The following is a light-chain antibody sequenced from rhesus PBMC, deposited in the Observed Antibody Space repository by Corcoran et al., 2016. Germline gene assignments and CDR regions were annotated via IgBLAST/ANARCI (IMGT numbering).Light chain of an antibody. Sequence: QSAPTQPPSVSGSPGQSVTISCTGTSSDVGGYNYVSWYQQHPGKAPKLMIYEVSKRPSGVSDRFSGSKSGNTSSLTISGLQAEDEADYYCCSYPTSSNDVFGSGTKLTVL. CDR1: SSDVGGYNY. V-gene: IGLV2S7*01. CDR3: CSYPTSSNDV. J-gene: IGLJ6*01. CDR2: EVS.